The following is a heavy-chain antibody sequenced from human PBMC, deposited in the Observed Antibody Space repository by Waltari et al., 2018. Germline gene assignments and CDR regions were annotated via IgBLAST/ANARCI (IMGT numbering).Heavy chain of an antibody. V-gene: IGHV1-69-2*01. D-gene: IGHD3-10*01. Sequence: EVQLVQSGAEVQKPGATVKISCKASGYTFIAYFMHWVQQAPGKGLEWVGRIDPEDGETVYAEKFQGRVTITADTSTDTSYLELSSLRSDDTAVYYCAPLPGGSGQTFDYWGQGTLLTVSS. J-gene: IGHJ4*02. CDR3: APLPGGSGQTFDY. CDR2: IDPEDGET. CDR1: GYTFIAYF.